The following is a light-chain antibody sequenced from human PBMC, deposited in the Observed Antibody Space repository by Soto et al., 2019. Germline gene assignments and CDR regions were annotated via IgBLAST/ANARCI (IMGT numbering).Light chain of an antibody. Sequence: QSALTQPRSVSGPPGQSVSISCSGTSSDVGTYNYVSWYQQHPGKAPKLMIYDVSKRPSGVPDRFSGSKSGNTASLTISGLQAEDEADYYCCSYTGRITYVFGTGTKVTVL. CDR2: DVS. CDR3: CSYTGRITYV. CDR1: SSDVGTYNY. J-gene: IGLJ1*01. V-gene: IGLV2-11*01.